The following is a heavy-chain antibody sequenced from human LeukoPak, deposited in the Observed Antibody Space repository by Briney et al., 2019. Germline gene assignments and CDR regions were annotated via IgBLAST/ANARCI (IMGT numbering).Heavy chain of an antibody. CDR3: AKDQSRDYGSGSYFRGIFGY. V-gene: IGHV3-23*01. Sequence: GASLRLSCAASGFSFSNYAMTWVRQAPGKGVEWGSGVSGGGGSIYYADFVKGRFTISRDNSKNTVYLQMNSLRAEDTAVYYCAKDQSRDYGSGSYFRGIFGYWGQGTLVTVSS. CDR1: GFSFSNYA. CDR2: VSGGGGSI. D-gene: IGHD3-10*01. J-gene: IGHJ4*02.